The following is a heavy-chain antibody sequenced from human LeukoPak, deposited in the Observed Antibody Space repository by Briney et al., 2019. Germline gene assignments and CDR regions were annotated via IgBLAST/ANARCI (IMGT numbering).Heavy chain of an antibody. Sequence: SEALSLTCTVSGGSISSYYWSWIRQPPGKGLEWIGYIYYSGSTNYNPSLKSRVTISVDTSKNQFSLKLSSVTAADTAVYYCARDGYNYYFDYWGQGTLVTVSS. CDR1: GGSISSYY. CDR3: ARDGYNYYFDY. D-gene: IGHD5-24*01. V-gene: IGHV4-59*01. J-gene: IGHJ4*02. CDR2: IYYSGST.